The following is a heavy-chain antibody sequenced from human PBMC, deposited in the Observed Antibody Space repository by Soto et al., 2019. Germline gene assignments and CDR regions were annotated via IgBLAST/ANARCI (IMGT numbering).Heavy chain of an antibody. CDR1: GFSLSTSGVG. J-gene: IGHJ4*02. D-gene: IGHD3-10*01. CDR3: AHRAYFDSGKQFDY. V-gene: IGHV2-5*02. Sequence: QITMKESGPTLVKPTQTLTLTCTFSGFSLSTSGVGVGWIRQPPGKALEWLAIIYWVDEKRYSPSLKTRLTVTMDASKNQVVLTMSNVDPVDTATYYCAHRAYFDSGKQFDYGGQGTLVSVSS. CDR2: IYWVDEK.